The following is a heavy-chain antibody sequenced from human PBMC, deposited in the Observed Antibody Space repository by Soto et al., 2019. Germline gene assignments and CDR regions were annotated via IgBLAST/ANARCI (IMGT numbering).Heavy chain of an antibody. V-gene: IGHV3-72*01. D-gene: IGHD3-22*01. J-gene: IGHJ4*02. CDR2: SRNQANGYST. Sequence: EVQLVESGGGLVQPGGSLRLSCSVSGFTLSDHYIDWVRQAPGKGLEWVGRSRNQANGYSTIYAASVKGRFTTPRDDSKTLVYLQMTSMRTEDTAVYYCVRDTYFSDSSSYTRCFDFWGQGALVTVSS. CDR3: VRDTYFSDSSSYTRCFDF. CDR1: GFTLSDHY.